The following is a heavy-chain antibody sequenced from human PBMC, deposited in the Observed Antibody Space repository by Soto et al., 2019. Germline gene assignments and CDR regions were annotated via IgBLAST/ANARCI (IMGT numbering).Heavy chain of an antibody. J-gene: IGHJ4*02. CDR2: ISGSGGST. CDR1: GFTFSGYA. Sequence: EVQLLESGGGLVQPGGSLRLSCAASGFTFSGYAMSWVRQAPGKGLEWVSAISGSGGSTYYADSVKGRFTISRDNSKNTLYLQMNSLRAEDTAVYYCAKDIAAAGLNDYWGQGTLVTVSS. CDR3: AKDIAAAGLNDY. D-gene: IGHD6-13*01. V-gene: IGHV3-23*01.